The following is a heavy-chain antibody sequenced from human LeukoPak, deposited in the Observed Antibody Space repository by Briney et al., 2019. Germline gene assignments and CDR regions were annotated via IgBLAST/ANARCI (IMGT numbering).Heavy chain of an antibody. D-gene: IGHD3-22*01. CDR1: GYTFTSYG. CDR2: ISAYNGNT. CDR3: ARVRPRYYYDSSGLGAFDI. V-gene: IGHV1-18*01. Sequence: ASVKVSCKASGYTFTSYGISWVRQAPGQGLEWMGWISAYNGNTNYAQKLQGRVTMTTDTSTSTAYMEPRSLRSDDTAVYYCARVRPRYYYDSSGLGAFDIWGQGTMVTVSS. J-gene: IGHJ3*02.